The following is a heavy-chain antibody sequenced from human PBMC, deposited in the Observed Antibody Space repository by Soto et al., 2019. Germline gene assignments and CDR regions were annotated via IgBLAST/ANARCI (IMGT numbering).Heavy chain of an antibody. D-gene: IGHD1-26*01. CDR1: GSIFGGYG. Sequence: GGSLRLSCAASGSIFGGYGMHWVRQAPGKGLEWVAGIRFDGSNENYADSAKGRFTISRDNSKNMLYLQMNSLSVEDTAVYYCAREGVGATVFFGYFDYWGQGA. CDR2: IRFDGSNE. V-gene: IGHV3-33*01. J-gene: IGHJ4*02. CDR3: AREGVGATVFFGYFDY.